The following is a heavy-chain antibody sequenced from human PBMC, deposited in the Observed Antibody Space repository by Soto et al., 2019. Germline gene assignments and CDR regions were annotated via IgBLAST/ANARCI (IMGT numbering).Heavy chain of an antibody. CDR2: IYSGGST. J-gene: IGHJ6*03. CDR1: GFTVSSNY. V-gene: IGHV3-66*01. D-gene: IGHD3-3*01. CDR3: ARDGTTIFGVVIPYYMDV. Sequence: PGGSLRLSCAASGFTVSSNYMSWVRQAPGKGLEWVSVIYSGGSTYYADSVKGRFTISRDNSKNTLYLQMNSLRAEDTAVYYCARDGTTIFGVVIPYYMDVWGKGTTVTVSS.